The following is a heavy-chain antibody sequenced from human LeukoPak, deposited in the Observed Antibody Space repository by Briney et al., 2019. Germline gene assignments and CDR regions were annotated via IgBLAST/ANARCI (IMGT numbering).Heavy chain of an antibody. CDR3: ASGDPDYGDYGMDV. CDR1: GFTFSSYS. D-gene: IGHD4-17*01. Sequence: GGSLRLSCAASGFTFSSYSMNWVRQAPGKGLEWVSSISSSSSYIYYADSVKGRFTISRDNAKNSLYLQMNSLRAEDTAVYYCASGDPDYGDYGMDVWGQGTTVTVSS. CDR2: ISSSSSYI. J-gene: IGHJ6*02. V-gene: IGHV3-21*01.